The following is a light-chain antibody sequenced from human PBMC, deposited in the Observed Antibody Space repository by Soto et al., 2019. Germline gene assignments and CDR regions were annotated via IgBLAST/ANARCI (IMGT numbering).Light chain of an antibody. CDR1: SSYVGSYNY. V-gene: IGLV2-8*01. CDR2: EVT. CDR3: SSYAGSNNKV. J-gene: IGLJ1*01. Sequence: QSVVTQPPSACGSPGQAVPISCTGNSSYVGSYNYVSWYQQHPGKAPKLMIYEVTKRPSGVPDRFSGSKSGNTASLTVSGLQADDEADYYCSSYAGSNNKVFGTGTKVTVL.